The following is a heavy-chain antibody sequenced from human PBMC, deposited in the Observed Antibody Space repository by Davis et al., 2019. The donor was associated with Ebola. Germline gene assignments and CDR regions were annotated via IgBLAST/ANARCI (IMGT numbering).Heavy chain of an antibody. D-gene: IGHD3/OR15-3a*01. Sequence: AASVKVSCKASGYTFTGYYMHWVRQAPGQGLEWMGWMRPNSGDSDYGQKFQGRVTMTRDTSTNTAYMELSSLISEDTAVYYSARSIPHFSFWTADLIGGMDVWGQGTTVIVSS. CDR3: ARSIPHFSFWTADLIGGMDV. J-gene: IGHJ6*02. CDR2: MRPNSGDS. V-gene: IGHV1-2*02. CDR1: GYTFTGYY.